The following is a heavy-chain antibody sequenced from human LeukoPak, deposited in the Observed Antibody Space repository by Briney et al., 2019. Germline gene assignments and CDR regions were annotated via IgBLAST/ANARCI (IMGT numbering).Heavy chain of an antibody. V-gene: IGHV4-30-2*01. CDR2: IYHSGST. Sequence: SETLSLTCTVSGGSISSGGYYWSWIRQPPGKGLEWIGYIYHSGSTYYNPSLKSRVTISVDRSKNQFSLKLSSVTAADTAVYYCARDPGYCSSTSCYIRGDYFDYWGQGTLVTVSS. CDR3: ARDPGYCSSTSCYIRGDYFDY. J-gene: IGHJ4*02. D-gene: IGHD2-2*02. CDR1: GGSISSGGYY.